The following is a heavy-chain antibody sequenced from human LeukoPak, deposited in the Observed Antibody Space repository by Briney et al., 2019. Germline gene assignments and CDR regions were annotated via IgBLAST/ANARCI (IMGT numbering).Heavy chain of an antibody. J-gene: IGHJ4*02. D-gene: IGHD3-3*01. V-gene: IGHV3-7*01. CDR3: TSRYDFWSGYFQGYYFDF. CDR2: IHPDGTEK. CDR1: GLTFTNYW. Sequence: GGSLRLSCAAPGLTFTNYWMHWVRQAPGKGLESVAYIHPDGTEKYYMESLRGRFAISRDNAKNSLYLQMSNLRDADTAVYYCTSRYDFWSGYFQGYYFDFWGQGSLVTVSS.